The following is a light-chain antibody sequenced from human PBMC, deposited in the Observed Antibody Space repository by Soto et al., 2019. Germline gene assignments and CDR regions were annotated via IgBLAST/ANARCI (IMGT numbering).Light chain of an antibody. Sequence: PDTLSVPPEERPPHFWRASQSVSSTLAWYQQRPGQAPRLLIYGASTRATAIPARFSGSGSGTEFTLTISSLQSEDFAVYYCQQYKTWPLTSGQGTRLEIK. J-gene: IGKJ5*01. CDR2: GAS. CDR3: QQYKTWPLT. V-gene: IGKV3-15*01. CDR1: QSVSST.